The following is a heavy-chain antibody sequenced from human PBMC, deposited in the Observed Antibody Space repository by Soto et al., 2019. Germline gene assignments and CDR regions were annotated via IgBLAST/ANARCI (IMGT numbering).Heavy chain of an antibody. D-gene: IGHD3-22*01. V-gene: IGHV4-30-2*01. J-gene: IGHJ4*02. Sequence: QLQLQESGSGLVKPSQTLSLTCAVSGGSISSGGYSWSWIRQPPGKGLEWIGYIFHSGSTNYNPPLKSRVIISVDRSKNQFPLKVNSVTAADTAMYYCARDNDDSSGSFAGCDYWGQGTLVTVSS. CDR3: ARDNDDSSGSFAGCDY. CDR2: IFHSGST. CDR1: GGSISSGGYS.